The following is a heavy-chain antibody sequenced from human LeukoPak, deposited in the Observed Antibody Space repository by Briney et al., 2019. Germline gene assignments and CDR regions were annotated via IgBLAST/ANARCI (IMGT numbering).Heavy chain of an antibody. J-gene: IGHJ5*02. V-gene: IGHV1-3*01. CDR1: GYTFTSYA. CDR3: ARDRPPLYSGSWYVGSFDP. D-gene: IGHD6-13*01. Sequence: ASVKVSCKASGYTFTSYAMHWVRQAPGQRLEWMGWINAGNGNTKYSQKFQGRVTITRDTSASTAYMELSSLRSEDTAVYYCARDRPPLYSGSWYVGSFDPWGQGTLITVSS. CDR2: INAGNGNT.